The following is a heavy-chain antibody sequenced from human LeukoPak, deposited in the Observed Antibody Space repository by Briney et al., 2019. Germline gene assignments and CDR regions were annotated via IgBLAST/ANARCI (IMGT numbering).Heavy chain of an antibody. D-gene: IGHD2-2*02. J-gene: IGHJ4*02. CDR2: ITGRGDRI. CDR3: AKYSSNNCYTPTDS. V-gene: IGHV3-23*01. CDR1: GFTFSSYA. Sequence: GGSLRLSCAASGFTFSSYAMSWVRQAPGGGLEWGSGITGRGDRIYYRDSVKGRFTISRDNSKNTLYLHMNSLRAEDPALYYCAKYSSNNCYTPTDSWGQGTLVTVSS.